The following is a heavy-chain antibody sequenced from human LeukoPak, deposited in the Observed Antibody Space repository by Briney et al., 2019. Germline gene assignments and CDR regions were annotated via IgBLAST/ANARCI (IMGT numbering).Heavy chain of an antibody. V-gene: IGHV4-34*01. CDR2: INHSGSS. CDR1: GESFSGDY. J-gene: IGHJ6*02. CDR3: ARDRFDGRYCSGGSCYVYYYYGMDV. Sequence: SETLSLTCGVYGESFSGDYWSWIRQPPGKGLEWIGQINHSGSSNYNPSLKSRVNISVDTSKNQFSLKLSSVTAADTAIYYCARDRFDGRYCSGGSCYVYYYYGMDVWGQGTTVTVSS. D-gene: IGHD2-15*01.